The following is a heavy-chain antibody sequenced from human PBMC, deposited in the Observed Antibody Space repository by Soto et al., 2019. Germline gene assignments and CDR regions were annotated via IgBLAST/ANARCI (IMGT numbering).Heavy chain of an antibody. CDR3: ARLAAAGIGGPFDY. D-gene: IGHD6-13*01. CDR2: IYPHDSDT. J-gene: IGHJ4*02. V-gene: IGHV5-51*01. Sequence: GESLKISCKSSGFTFSNYWIGWVRQMPGKGLEWMGIIYPHDSDTRYSPTFQGQVTISADKSISTAYLQWSSLKTSDTAMYYCARLAAAGIGGPFDYWGQGTLVTVS. CDR1: GFTFSNYW.